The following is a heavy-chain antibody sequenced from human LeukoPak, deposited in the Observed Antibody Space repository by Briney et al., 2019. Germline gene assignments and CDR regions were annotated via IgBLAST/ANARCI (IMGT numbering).Heavy chain of an antibody. V-gene: IGHV3-7*01. CDR1: GFTFINYW. J-gene: IGHJ4*02. Sequence: GGSLSLSCAGSGFTFINYWMTWVRQAPGKGLEWVANIKQDGSQIYYVDSVKGRLTISRDNAKNSVYLQVNSLRVEDTAVYFCARIGYSSSSLDYWGQGTPVTVSS. CDR3: ARIGYSSSSLDY. CDR2: IKQDGSQI. D-gene: IGHD6-13*01.